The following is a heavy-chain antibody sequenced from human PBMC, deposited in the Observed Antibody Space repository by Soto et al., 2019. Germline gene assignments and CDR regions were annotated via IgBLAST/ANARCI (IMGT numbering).Heavy chain of an antibody. CDR2: VIPICGTA. J-gene: IGHJ5*01. CDR1: GGTFSSYA. Sequence: QVQLVQSGAEVKKPGSSVKVSCTASGGTFSSYAISWVRQAPGQGREWMGGVIPICGTANYAQKFQGRDTTTADESTSTAYMVLSSLSSEDTAVDYCASDPSWGQGTLVTVSS. CDR3: ASDPS. V-gene: IGHV1-69*12.